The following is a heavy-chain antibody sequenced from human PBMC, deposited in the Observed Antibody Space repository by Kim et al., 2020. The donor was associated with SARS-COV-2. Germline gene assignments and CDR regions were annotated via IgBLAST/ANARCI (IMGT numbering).Heavy chain of an antibody. J-gene: IGHJ6*02. V-gene: IGHV4-39*01. D-gene: IGHD1-26*01. CDR1: GGSISSSSYY. CDR2: IYYSGST. Sequence: SETLSLTCTVSGGSISSSSYYWGWIRQPPGKGLEWIGSIYYSGSTYYNPSLKSRVTISVDTSKNQFSLKLSSVTAADTAVYYCARQPPGGSYYYYYYGMDVWGQGTTVTVSS. CDR3: ARQPPGGSYYYYYYGMDV.